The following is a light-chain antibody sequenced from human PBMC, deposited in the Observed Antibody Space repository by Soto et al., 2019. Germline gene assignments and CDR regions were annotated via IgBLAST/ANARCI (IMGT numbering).Light chain of an antibody. J-gene: IGKJ1*01. Sequence: IQMTQSPSTLSGSVPDRLTITCRASQTISSWLAWYQQKPGKAPKLLIYKASTLKSGVPSRFSGSGSGTEFTLTISSLQPDDFATYYCQQYNSYWTFGQGTKV. CDR1: QTISSW. CDR3: QQYNSYWT. V-gene: IGKV1-5*03. CDR2: KAS.